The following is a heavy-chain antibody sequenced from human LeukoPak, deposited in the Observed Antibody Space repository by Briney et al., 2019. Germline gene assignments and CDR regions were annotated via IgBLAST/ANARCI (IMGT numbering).Heavy chain of an antibody. CDR3: ARARRAYYYDSSGYYLDY. J-gene: IGHJ4*02. D-gene: IGHD3-22*01. V-gene: IGHV3-21*01. CDR1: GFTFSSYS. Sequence: NPGGSLRLSCAASGFTFSSYSMNWVRQAPGKGLEWVSSISSSSSYIYYADSVKGRFTISRDNAKNSLYLQMNSLRAEDTAVYYCARARRAYYYDSSGYYLDYWGQGTLVTASS. CDR2: ISSSSSYI.